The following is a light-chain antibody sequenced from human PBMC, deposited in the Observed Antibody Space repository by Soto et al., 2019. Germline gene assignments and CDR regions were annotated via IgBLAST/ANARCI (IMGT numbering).Light chain of an antibody. Sequence: EIVMTQSPATLSVSSGEVITLSCRASQSVKNHLAWYQHKPGQSPRLLIYDASTRATGVPARFSAGGSGTEFTLVISILQSEDAAVYFCQEYHAWPPGTFGQGTKVEIK. V-gene: IGKV3D-15*01. CDR1: QSVKNH. CDR3: QEYHAWPPGT. J-gene: IGKJ1*01. CDR2: DAS.